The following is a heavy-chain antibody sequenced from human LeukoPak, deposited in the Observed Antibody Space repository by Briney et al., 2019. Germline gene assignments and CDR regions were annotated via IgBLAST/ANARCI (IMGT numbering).Heavy chain of an antibody. CDR1: GYTFTTYG. V-gene: IGHV1-18*01. D-gene: IGHD6-19*01. J-gene: IGHJ4*02. CDR2: ISPYNGDT. CDR3: ARDGAVAAVFDY. Sequence: ASMKVSCKASGYTFTTYGVTWVRQAPGQGLEWMGWISPYNGDTNYAQNLQGRVTLTTDTSTSTAYMELRSLRSDDTAVYYCARDGAVAAVFDYWGQGTLVTVSS.